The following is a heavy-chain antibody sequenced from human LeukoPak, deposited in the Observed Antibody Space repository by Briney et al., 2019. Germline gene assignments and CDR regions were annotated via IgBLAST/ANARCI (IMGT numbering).Heavy chain of an antibody. CDR2: IIPIFGTA. D-gene: IGHD4-17*01. CDR1: GGTFSSYA. Sequence: SVKVSCKASGGTFSSYAISRVRQAPGQGLEWMGGIIPIFGTANYAQKFQGRVTITADESTSTAYMELSSLRSEDTAVYYCARTTGSHRYYYYGMDVWGQGTTVTVSS. CDR3: ARTTGSHRYYYYGMDV. V-gene: IGHV1-69*13. J-gene: IGHJ6*02.